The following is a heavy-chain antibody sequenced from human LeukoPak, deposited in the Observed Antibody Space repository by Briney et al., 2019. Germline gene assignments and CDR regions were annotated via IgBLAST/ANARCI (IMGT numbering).Heavy chain of an antibody. Sequence: TGGSLRLSCAASGFTFSSYWMSWVRQAPGKGLEWVANIKQDGSEKYYVDSVKGRFTISRDNAKNSLYLQMNSLRAEDTAVYYCARVRALGLLDDAFDIWGQGTMVTVSS. CDR1: GFTFSSYW. D-gene: IGHD1-1*01. J-gene: IGHJ3*02. CDR3: ARVRALGLLDDAFDI. V-gene: IGHV3-7*01. CDR2: IKQDGSEK.